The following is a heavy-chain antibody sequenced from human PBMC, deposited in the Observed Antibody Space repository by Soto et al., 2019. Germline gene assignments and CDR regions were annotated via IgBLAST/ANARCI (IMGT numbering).Heavy chain of an antibody. CDR1: GFTFTSSA. V-gene: IGHV1-58*01. CDR2: IVVGSGNT. D-gene: IGHD3-22*01. CDR3: AASYNYDSSGYYVDY. J-gene: IGHJ4*02. Sequence: ASVKVSCKASGFTFTSSAVQWVRQARGQRLEWIGWIVVGSGNTNYAQKFQERVTFTRDMSTRTAYMELSSLRSEDTAVYYCAASYNYDSSGYYVDYWGQGTLVTVSS.